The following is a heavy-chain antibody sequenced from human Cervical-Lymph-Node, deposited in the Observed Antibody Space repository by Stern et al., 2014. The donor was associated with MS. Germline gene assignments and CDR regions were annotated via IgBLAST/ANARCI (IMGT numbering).Heavy chain of an antibody. CDR1: GHSFNSYW. Sequence: EVQLVQSGAEVKQVGESLKISCKGSGHSFNSYWIAWVRQMPGKGLEWMGIIYPGDSDTRYSPSFQGQVTISADKSLSTTYVQWSSLKASDTAMYYCARPYHGLAVDAFDSWGQGTMVIVSS. D-gene: IGHD3-10*01. J-gene: IGHJ3*01. V-gene: IGHV5-51*01. CDR3: ARPYHGLAVDAFDS. CDR2: IYPGDSDT.